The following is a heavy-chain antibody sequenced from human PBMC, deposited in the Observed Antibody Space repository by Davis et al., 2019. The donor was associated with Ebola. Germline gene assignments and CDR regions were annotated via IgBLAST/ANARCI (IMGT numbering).Heavy chain of an antibody. CDR1: GFTFSSYS. CDR2: ISSSSSYI. V-gene: IGHV3-21*01. J-gene: IGHJ4*02. Sequence: GGSLRLSCAASGFTFSSYSMNWVRQAPGKGLEWVSSISSSSSYIYYADSVKGRFTISRDTAKNSLYLQMNSLRAEDTAVYYCARGATVTTSYFDYWGQGTLVTVSS. CDR3: ARGATVTTSYFDY. D-gene: IGHD4-17*01.